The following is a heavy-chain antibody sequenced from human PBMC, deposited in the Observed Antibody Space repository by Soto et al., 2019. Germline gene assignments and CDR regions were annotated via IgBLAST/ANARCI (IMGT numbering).Heavy chain of an antibody. D-gene: IGHD3-3*01. CDR1: GFTFSSYA. V-gene: IGHV3-23*01. CDR2: ISSGGHST. J-gene: IGHJ5*02. Sequence: EVQLLESGGGLVQPGESQRLSCAASGFTFSSYAMSWVRQAPGKGLEWVSAISSGGHSTYYADSVKGRFTISRDNSKNTLSLQMNSLRADDTAVYYCGNLLNWSYDPSSWGQGTLVTVSS. CDR3: GNLLNWSYDPSS.